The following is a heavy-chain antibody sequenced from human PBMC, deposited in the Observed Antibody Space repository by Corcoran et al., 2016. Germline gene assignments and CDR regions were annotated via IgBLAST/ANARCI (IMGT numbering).Heavy chain of an antibody. CDR3: ARDIVARRFLEWSNPRYCYGMDV. CDR1: GGTFSSYA. Sequence: QVQLVQSGAEVKKPGSSVKVSCKASGGTFSSYAISWVRQAPGQGLEWMGGIIPIFGTANYAQKFQGRVTITADESTRTAYMELSSLRSEDTAVYYCARDIVARRFLEWSNPRYCYGMDVWGQGTTVTVSS. CDR2: IIPIFGTA. D-gene: IGHD3-3*01. V-gene: IGHV1-69*01. J-gene: IGHJ6*02.